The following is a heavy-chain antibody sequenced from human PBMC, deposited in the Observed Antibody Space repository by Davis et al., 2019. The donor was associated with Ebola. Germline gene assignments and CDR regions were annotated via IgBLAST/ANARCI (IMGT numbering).Heavy chain of an antibody. Sequence: GESLKIPCEGSGFTFRNYGMHWVRQAPGKGLEWVALIWSDGSNKNYADSVKGRFTISRDNSRNTLCLQMDSLRVEDTAVYYCARDQLHRSGPPGNWYFDLGARGTLVTVSS. D-gene: IGHD6-19*01. J-gene: IGHJ2*01. CDR1: GFTFRNYG. CDR3: ARDQLHRSGPPGNWYFDL. CDR2: IWSDGSNK. V-gene: IGHV3-33*01.